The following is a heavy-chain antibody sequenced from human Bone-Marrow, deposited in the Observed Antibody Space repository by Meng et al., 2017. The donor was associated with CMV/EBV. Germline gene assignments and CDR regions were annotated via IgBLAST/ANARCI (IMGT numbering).Heavy chain of an antibody. D-gene: IGHD1-26*01. CDR1: GYDISTYW. Sequence: GESLKISCQLSGYDISTYWVGWVRQMPGKGLEWMGLVYPDDSDIRYSPSFRGQVIISADKSISTAYLQWSSLKASDTAMYYCARRIVGATDWGQGTLVTVSS. CDR2: VYPDDSDI. V-gene: IGHV5-51*01. J-gene: IGHJ4*02. CDR3: ARRIVGATD.